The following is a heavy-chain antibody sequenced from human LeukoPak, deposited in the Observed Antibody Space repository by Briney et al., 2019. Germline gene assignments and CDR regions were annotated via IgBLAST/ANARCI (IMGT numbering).Heavy chain of an antibody. CDR2: IYYSGST. D-gene: IGHD3-10*01. CDR1: GGSISSSSYY. J-gene: IGHJ4*02. V-gene: IGHV4-61*01. Sequence: SETLSLTCTVSGGSISSSSYYWSWIRQPPGKGLEWIGYIYYSGSTNYNPSLKSRVTISLDTSKNQFSLKLSSVTAADTAVYYCAMAGGSGTYYVDYWGQGTLVTVSS. CDR3: AMAGGSGTYYVDY.